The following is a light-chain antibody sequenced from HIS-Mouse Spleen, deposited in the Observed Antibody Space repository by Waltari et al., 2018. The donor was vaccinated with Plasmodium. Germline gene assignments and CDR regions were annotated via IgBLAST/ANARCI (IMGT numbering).Light chain of an antibody. CDR3: CSYAGSYTLV. V-gene: IGLV2-11*01. Sequence: QSALTQPRSVSGSPGQSVPISCTGTRSDVGGYHYVSWYQQHPGKAPKLIIYDGSKRPSGVPDRFSGSKSGNTASLTISGLQAEDEADYYCCSYAGSYTLVFGGGTKLTVL. J-gene: IGLJ2*01. CDR2: DGS. CDR1: RSDVGGYHY.